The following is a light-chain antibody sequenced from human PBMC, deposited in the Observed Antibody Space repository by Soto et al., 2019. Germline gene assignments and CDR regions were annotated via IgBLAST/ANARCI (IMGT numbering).Light chain of an antibody. J-gene: IGKJ4*01. CDR2: DAS. CDR1: QNIFNY. Sequence: DVQLTQSPSTLPASVGDRVAITCQATQNIFNYLNWFQQRPGKAPQLQISDASHLEPGVPSRFSGQRSGTDFTLIINDLQPEDFATYFCQQYEDLPLTFGGGTRVEV. V-gene: IGKV1-33*01. CDR3: QQYEDLPLT.